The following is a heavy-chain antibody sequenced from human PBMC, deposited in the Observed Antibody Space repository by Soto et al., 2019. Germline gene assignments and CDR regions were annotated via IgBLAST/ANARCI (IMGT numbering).Heavy chain of an antibody. V-gene: IGHV4-39*01. CDR1: VGSISSSSYY. CDR3: IAARPTYFDY. J-gene: IGHJ4*02. D-gene: IGHD6-6*01. Sequence: QLQLQESGPGLVKPSETLSLTCTVSVGSISSSSYYWGWIRQPPGKGLEWIGSIYYSGSTYYNPSLKSRVTISVDTAKNQFSLKLSSVTAADTAVYYCIAARPTYFDYWGQGTLVTVSS. CDR2: IYYSGST.